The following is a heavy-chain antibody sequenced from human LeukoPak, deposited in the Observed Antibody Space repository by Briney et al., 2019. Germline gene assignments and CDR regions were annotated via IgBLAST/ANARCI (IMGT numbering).Heavy chain of an antibody. CDR3: AKAPMADSGSFVLKRVYYYMDV. CDR2: IRYDGSNK. J-gene: IGHJ6*03. CDR1: GFTFSSYG. Sequence: GGSLRLSCAASGFTFSSYGMHWVRQAPGKGLEWVAFIRYDGSNKYYADSVKGRFTISRDNSKNTLYLQMNSLRAEDTAVYYCAKAPMADSGSFVLKRVYYYMDVWGKGTTVTISS. V-gene: IGHV3-30*02. D-gene: IGHD1-26*01.